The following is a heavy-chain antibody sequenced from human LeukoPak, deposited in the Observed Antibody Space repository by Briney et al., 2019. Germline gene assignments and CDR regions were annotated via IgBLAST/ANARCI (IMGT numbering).Heavy chain of an antibody. CDR1: GGSISSYY. CDR3: ARRQRWLQLNFDY. D-gene: IGHD5-24*01. J-gene: IGHJ4*02. CDR2: INHSGGT. V-gene: IGHV4-34*01. Sequence: SETLSLTCTVSGGSISSYYWSWIRQPPGKGLEWIGEINHSGGTNYNPSLKSRVTISVDTSKNQFSLKLSSVTAADTAVYYCARRQRWLQLNFDYWGQGTLVTVSS.